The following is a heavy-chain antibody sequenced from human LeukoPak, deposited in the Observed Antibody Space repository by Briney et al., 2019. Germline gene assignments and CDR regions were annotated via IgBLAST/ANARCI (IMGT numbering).Heavy chain of an antibody. J-gene: IGHJ4*02. CDR1: GYTFTTYY. D-gene: IGHD3-10*01. Sequence: ASVKVSCKASGYTFTTYYMHCVRQAPGQGLEWMGIINPSGGNTIYAQKFQGRVTMTRDMSTSTVYMELSSLRSEGTAVYYCARDLGDITMVGVFDYWGQGTLVTVSS. CDR3: ARDLGDITMVGVFDY. V-gene: IGHV1-46*01. CDR2: INPSGGNT.